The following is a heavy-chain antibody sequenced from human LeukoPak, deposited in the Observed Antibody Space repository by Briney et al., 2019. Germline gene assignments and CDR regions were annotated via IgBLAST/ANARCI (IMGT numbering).Heavy chain of an antibody. D-gene: IGHD3-3*01. CDR1: GGSFSGYY. CDR3: ARFFPNYFDY. J-gene: IGHJ4*02. CDR2: INHSGST. V-gene: IGHV4-34*01. Sequence: SETLSLTCAVYGGSFSGYYWSWIRQPPGKGLEWVGEINHSGSTNYNPSLKSRVTISVDTSKNQFSLKLSSVAAADTAVYYCARFFPNYFDYWGQGTLVTVSS.